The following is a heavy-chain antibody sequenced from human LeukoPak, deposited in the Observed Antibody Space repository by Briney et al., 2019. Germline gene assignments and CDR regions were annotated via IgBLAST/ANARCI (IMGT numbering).Heavy chain of an antibody. CDR2: INPSGGST. Sequence: GASVKVSCKASGYTFTSYYMHWVRQAPGQGLEWMGIINPSGGSTSYAQKFQGRVTMTRDTSTSTVYMELSSLRSEDTAVYYCVSNGYSSGWYGFGAFDIWGQGTMVTVSS. CDR1: GYTFTSYY. V-gene: IGHV1-46*03. J-gene: IGHJ3*02. D-gene: IGHD6-19*01. CDR3: VSNGYSSGWYGFGAFDI.